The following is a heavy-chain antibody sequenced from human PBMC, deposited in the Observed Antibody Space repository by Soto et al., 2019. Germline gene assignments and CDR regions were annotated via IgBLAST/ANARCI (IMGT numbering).Heavy chain of an antibody. CDR1: GFIFSNYA. Sequence: PGGSLRLSCTASGFIFSNYAMNWVRQGPGKGLEWVSVIGGEAVSTKCADSVKGRCTVSRDNSKNTLYLQMNSLRAKDTAVYYCAKAMTSGSYSFNYYYYGMDVWGQGTTVTVSS. CDR2: IGGEAVST. CDR3: AKAMTSGSYSFNYYYYGMDV. V-gene: IGHV3-23*01. D-gene: IGHD1-26*01. J-gene: IGHJ6*02.